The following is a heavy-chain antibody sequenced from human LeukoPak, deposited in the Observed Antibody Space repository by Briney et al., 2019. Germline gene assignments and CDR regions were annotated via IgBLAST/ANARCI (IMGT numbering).Heavy chain of an antibody. D-gene: IGHD5-12*01. CDR3: ARGGGYSGYDHFDY. CDR1: GGSFSGYY. Sequence: SETLSLTCAVYGGSFSGYYWSWIRQHPGKGLEWFGYIYHTGSTYYNPSLRSRVTISVDTSKNRFSLKLSSMTAADTAVYYCARGGGYSGYDHFDYWGQGTLVTVSS. CDR2: IYHTGST. J-gene: IGHJ4*02. V-gene: IGHV4-34*09.